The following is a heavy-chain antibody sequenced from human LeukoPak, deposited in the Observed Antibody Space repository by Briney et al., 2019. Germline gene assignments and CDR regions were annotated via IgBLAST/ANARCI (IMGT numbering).Heavy chain of an antibody. D-gene: IGHD6-19*01. J-gene: IGHJ4*02. V-gene: IGHV3-30*04. Sequence: GGSLRLSCAASGFTFSNYAMHWVRQAPGKGLEWVALISYDGSNKQYTDSAKGRFTISRDDSKNTLYLQMNSLRPEDTAVYYCARLKAVAGTAYYSDYWGQGTLVTVSS. CDR2: ISYDGSNK. CDR1: GFTFSNYA. CDR3: ARLKAVAGTAYYSDY.